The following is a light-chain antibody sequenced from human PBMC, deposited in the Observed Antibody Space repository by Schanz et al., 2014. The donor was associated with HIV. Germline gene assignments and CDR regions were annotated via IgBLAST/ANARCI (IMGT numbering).Light chain of an antibody. CDR3: QHYGDSRGT. J-gene: IGKJ4*01. V-gene: IGKV3-20*01. CDR2: GAS. Sequence: EAVLTQSPATLSVYPGERVTLSCRTTQIISTSLAWYQQRPGQPPRLLVYGASSRAAGIPDRFSGCGSGTEFPLPINRLEPEDFAVYYCQHYGDSRGTFGGGTEVDIK. CDR1: QIISTS.